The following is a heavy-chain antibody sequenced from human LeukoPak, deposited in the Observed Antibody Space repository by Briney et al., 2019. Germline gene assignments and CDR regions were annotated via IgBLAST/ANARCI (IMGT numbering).Heavy chain of an antibody. Sequence: SETLSLTCAVYGGSFSGYYWSWIRQPPGKGLEWIGEINHSGSTNYNPSLKSRVTISVDTSKNQFSLKLSSVTAADTAVYYCARSPEESIAVAGTDYWGQGTLVTVSS. J-gene: IGHJ4*02. CDR2: INHSGST. V-gene: IGHV4-34*01. D-gene: IGHD6-19*01. CDR3: ARSPEESIAVAGTDY. CDR1: GGSFSGYY.